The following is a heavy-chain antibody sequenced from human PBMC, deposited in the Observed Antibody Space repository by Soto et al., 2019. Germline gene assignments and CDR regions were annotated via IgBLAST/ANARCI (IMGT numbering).Heavy chain of an antibody. D-gene: IGHD3-22*01. CDR3: ARVRSSGYWRLDGMDV. CDR1: GGSFSGYY. V-gene: IGHV4-34*01. J-gene: IGHJ6*02. CDR2: INHSGST. Sequence: SETLSLTCAVYGGSFSGYYWSWIRQPPGKGLEWIGEINHSGSTNYNPSLKSRVTISVDTSKNQFSLKLSSVTAADTAVYYCARVRSSGYWRLDGMDVWGQGNTVTVSS.